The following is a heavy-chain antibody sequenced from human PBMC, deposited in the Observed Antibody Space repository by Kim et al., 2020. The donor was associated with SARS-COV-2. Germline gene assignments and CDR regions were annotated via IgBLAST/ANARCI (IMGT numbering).Heavy chain of an antibody. D-gene: IGHD3-10*01. V-gene: IGHV1-24*01. CDR3: ATANYYGSGDAFDI. Sequence: AQKFQGRVTMTEDTSTDTAYMELSSLRSEDTAVYYCATANYYGSGDAFDIWGQGTMVTVSS. J-gene: IGHJ3*02.